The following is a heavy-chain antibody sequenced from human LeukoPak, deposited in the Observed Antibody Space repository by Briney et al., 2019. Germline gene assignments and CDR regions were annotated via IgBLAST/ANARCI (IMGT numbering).Heavy chain of an antibody. D-gene: IGHD3-22*01. CDR1: GFTFSSYG. V-gene: IGHV3-30*03. Sequence: GGSLRLSCAASGFTFSSYGMHWVREAPGKGLEWGAVISYDGTNKYYADSVKGRFTISRDNSKNTLYLQMNSLRAEDTAVYYCARGTYYYDSRSYSAGAFDIWGPGAMVTASS. CDR2: ISYDGTNK. J-gene: IGHJ3*02. CDR3: ARGTYYYDSRSYSAGAFDI.